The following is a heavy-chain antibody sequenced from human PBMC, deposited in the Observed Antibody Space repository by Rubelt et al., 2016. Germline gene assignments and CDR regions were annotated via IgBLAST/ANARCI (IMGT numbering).Heavy chain of an antibody. J-gene: IGHJ2*01. CDR2: IYYSGTT. Sequence: QVQLRQWGAGLFKPSETLSLTCDVSGGSISSGTYYWGWIRQPPGKGLEWIGSIYYSGTTYYNPSLKSRVTISVDTSKNQFALRLSSVTAADTAVYYCASSTVTNRDWYFDLWGRGTLVTVSS. V-gene: IGHV4-39*07. CDR1: GGSISSGTYY. CDR3: ASSTVTNRDWYFDL. D-gene: IGHD4-17*01.